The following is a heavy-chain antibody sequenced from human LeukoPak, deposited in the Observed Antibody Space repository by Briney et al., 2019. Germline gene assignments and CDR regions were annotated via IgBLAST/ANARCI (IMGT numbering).Heavy chain of an antibody. CDR2: ISDSGGKT. V-gene: IGHV3-23*01. J-gene: IGHJ3*01. CDR1: GFTLSSYW. CDR3: ANGEGGGHVFDL. D-gene: IGHD3-10*01. Sequence: PGGSLRLSCATSGFTLSSYWMHWVRQVPGKGLEWVSGISDSGGKTYYAGSVKGRFTISRDNPKNTLYLQMNSLTADDTAVYYCANGEGGGHVFDLWGQGTMVTVSS.